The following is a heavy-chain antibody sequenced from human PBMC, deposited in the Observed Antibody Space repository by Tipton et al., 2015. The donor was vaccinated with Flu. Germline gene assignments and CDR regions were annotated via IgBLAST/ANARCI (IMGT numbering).Heavy chain of an antibody. Sequence: LSLTCAASGFTFSSHWMHWVRQGPGKGLVWVSHVNSDGSSTNYADSVKGRFTISRDNAKNTLYLQMNSLRAEDTAVYYCARGCIVGPTCTSLQNWGQGTLVTVSS. V-gene: IGHV3-74*01. CDR3: ARGCIVGPTCTSLQN. J-gene: IGHJ1*01. CDR2: VNSDGSST. CDR1: GFTFSSHW. D-gene: IGHD1-26*01.